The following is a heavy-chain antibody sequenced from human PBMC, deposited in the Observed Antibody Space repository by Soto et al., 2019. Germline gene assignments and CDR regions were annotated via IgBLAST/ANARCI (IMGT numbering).Heavy chain of an antibody. Sequence: SETLSLTWTVSGGSISSVCYYWSWIRQHPGKGLEWIGYIYYSGSTYYNPSLKSRVTISVDTSKNQFSLKLSSVTAADTAVYYCARESDVPSPPSSYIDYCGQGTPVPVSS. J-gene: IGHJ4*02. CDR3: ARESDVPSPPSSYIDY. CDR1: GGSISSVCYY. CDR2: IYYSGST. V-gene: IGHV4-31*02.